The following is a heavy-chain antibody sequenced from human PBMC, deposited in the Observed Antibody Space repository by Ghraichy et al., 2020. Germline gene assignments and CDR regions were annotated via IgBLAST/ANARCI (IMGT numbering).Heavy chain of an antibody. J-gene: IGHJ4*02. Sequence: GESLNISCVASGFTFSIYSINWVRQAPGKGLEWISYITSGSSTIYYADSVKGRFTISRDDAKNSLYLQMNSLRDEDTAIYYCARDSPTLIYWGQGTLVTVSS. CDR1: GFTFSIYS. CDR3: ARDSPTLIY. CDR2: ITSGSSTI. V-gene: IGHV3-48*02.